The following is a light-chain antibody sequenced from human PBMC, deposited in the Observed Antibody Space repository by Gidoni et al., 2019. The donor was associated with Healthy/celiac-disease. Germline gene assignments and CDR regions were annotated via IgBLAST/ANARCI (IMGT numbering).Light chain of an antibody. CDR3: QQYNSYWT. V-gene: IGKV1-5*01. J-gene: IGKJ1*01. Sequence: ILMTPSPATLSASVGDRLTITCRASQSISSWLAWYQQKPGKAPKLLFYDASSLERGVPSRFSGSGAGTEFTHTISSVQPDDFATYYCQQYNSYWTFGQGTKVEIK. CDR2: DAS. CDR1: QSISSW.